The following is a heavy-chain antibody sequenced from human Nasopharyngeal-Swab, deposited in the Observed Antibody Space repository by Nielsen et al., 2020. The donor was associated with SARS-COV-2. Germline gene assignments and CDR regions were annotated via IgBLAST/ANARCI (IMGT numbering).Heavy chain of an antibody. CDR1: GGSISSYY. CDR2: IYHSGST. Sequence: SETLSLTCTVSGGSISSYYWSWIRQPPGKGLEWIGSIYHSGSTYYNPSLKSRVTISVDTSKNQFSLKLSSVTAADTAVYYCARSGYSSSWPDPYYFDYWGQGTLVTVSS. CDR3: ARSGYSSSWPDPYYFDY. D-gene: IGHD6-13*01. V-gene: IGHV4-59*08. J-gene: IGHJ4*02.